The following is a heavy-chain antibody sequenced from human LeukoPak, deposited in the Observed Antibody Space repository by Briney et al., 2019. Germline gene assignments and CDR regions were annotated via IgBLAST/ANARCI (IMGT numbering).Heavy chain of an antibody. J-gene: IGHJ6*03. Sequence: GGSLRLSCAASGFTFGRYWMTWVRQAPGKGLEWVSSISSSSSYIYYADSVKGRFTISRDNAKNSLYLQMNSLRAEDTAVYYCARGKITMVRGVIFNYYMDVWGKGTTVTISS. CDR1: GFTFGRYW. CDR2: ISSSSSYI. V-gene: IGHV3-21*04. CDR3: ARGKITMVRGVIFNYYMDV. D-gene: IGHD3-10*01.